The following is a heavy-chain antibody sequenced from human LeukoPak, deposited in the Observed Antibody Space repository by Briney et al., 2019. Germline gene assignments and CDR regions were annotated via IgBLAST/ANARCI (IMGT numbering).Heavy chain of an antibody. CDR3: ASTDYYDSSTDY. Sequence: SVKVSCKASGGTFSSYAISWVRQAPGQGLEWMGGVTPMFGTANYAQKFQGRVTITADESTSTAYMELSSLRSEDTAVYYCASTDYYDSSTDYWGQGTLVTVSS. D-gene: IGHD3-22*01. CDR2: VTPMFGTA. J-gene: IGHJ4*02. CDR1: GGTFSSYA. V-gene: IGHV1-69*13.